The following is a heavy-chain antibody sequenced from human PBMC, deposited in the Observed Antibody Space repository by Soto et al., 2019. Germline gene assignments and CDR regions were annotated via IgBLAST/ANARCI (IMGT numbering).Heavy chain of an antibody. CDR3: ARDTGYCTNGVCGPLGNFDY. J-gene: IGHJ4*02. Sequence: GASVKVSCKASGGTFSSYAISWVRQAPGQGLEWMGGIIPIFGTANYAQKFQGRVTITADESTSTAYMELSSLRSEDTAVYYCARDTGYCTNGVCGPLGNFDYWGQGTLVTVSS. D-gene: IGHD2-8*01. CDR1: GGTFSSYA. CDR2: IIPIFGTA. V-gene: IGHV1-69*13.